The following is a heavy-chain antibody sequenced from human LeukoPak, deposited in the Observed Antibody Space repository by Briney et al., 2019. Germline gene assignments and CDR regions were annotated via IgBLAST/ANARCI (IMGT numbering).Heavy chain of an antibody. CDR1: GGSLSSYY. CDR2: IYYSGST. Sequence: SETLSLTCTVSGGSLSSYYWSWIRQPPGKGLEWIGSIYYSGSTYYNPSLKSRVTISVDTSKNQFSLKLSSVTAADTAVYYCASGSTSFDYWGQGTLVTVSS. J-gene: IGHJ4*02. D-gene: IGHD2-2*01. CDR3: ASGSTSFDY. V-gene: IGHV4-59*05.